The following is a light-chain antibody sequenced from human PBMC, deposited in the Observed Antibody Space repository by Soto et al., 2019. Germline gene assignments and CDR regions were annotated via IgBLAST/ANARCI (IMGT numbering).Light chain of an antibody. Sequence: QSVLTQPPSVSAAPGQKVTISCSGSSSNVGNNIVSWYQQLPGAVPKLLIYANDKRPSGIPDRFSGSKSGTSSTLGITGLQTGDEADYYCATWDTSLSAVVFGGGTKLTVL. J-gene: IGLJ3*02. CDR3: ATWDTSLSAVV. CDR2: AND. V-gene: IGLV1-51*01. CDR1: SSNVGNNI.